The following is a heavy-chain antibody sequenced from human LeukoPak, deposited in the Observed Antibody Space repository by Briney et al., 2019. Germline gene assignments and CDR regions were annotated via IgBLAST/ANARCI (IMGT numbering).Heavy chain of an antibody. CDR3: ARMAACTGGDCYSGDY. CDR2: IKQDESEK. D-gene: IGHD2-21*02. J-gene: IGHJ4*02. V-gene: IGHV3-7*01. CDR1: GFTFSSYA. Sequence: GGSLRLSCAASGFTFSSYAMSWVRQAPGKGLEWVANIKQDESEKYYVDSVKGRFTISRDNAKNSLYLQMTSLRAEDTAVYYCARMAACTGGDCYSGDYWGQGTLVTVSS.